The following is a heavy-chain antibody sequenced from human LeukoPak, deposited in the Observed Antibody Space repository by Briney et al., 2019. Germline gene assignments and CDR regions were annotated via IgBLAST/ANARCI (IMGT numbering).Heavy chain of an antibody. CDR3: ARGIAVAGVHY. D-gene: IGHD6-19*01. V-gene: IGHV3-30-3*01. CDR2: ISYDGSNK. Sequence: GGSLRLSCAASGFTFSSYAMSWVRQAPGKGLEWVAVISYDGSNKYYADSVKGRFTISRDNSKNTLYLQMNSLRAEDTAVFYCARGIAVAGVHYWGQGTLVTVSS. J-gene: IGHJ4*02. CDR1: GFTFSSYA.